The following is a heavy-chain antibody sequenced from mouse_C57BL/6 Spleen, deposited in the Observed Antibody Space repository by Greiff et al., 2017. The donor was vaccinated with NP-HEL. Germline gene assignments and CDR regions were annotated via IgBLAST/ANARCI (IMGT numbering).Heavy chain of an antibody. Sequence: QVQLQQPGAELVKPGASVKMSCKASGYTFTTYPIEWMKQNHGQSLEWIGNFHPYNDDTKYNEKFKGKATLTVEKSSSTVYLELSRLTSDDSAVYYGARRGNSNYGAMDYWGQGTSVTVSS. V-gene: IGHV1-47*01. CDR1: GYTFTTYP. CDR3: ARRGNSNYGAMDY. CDR2: FHPYNDDT. J-gene: IGHJ4*01. D-gene: IGHD2-5*01.